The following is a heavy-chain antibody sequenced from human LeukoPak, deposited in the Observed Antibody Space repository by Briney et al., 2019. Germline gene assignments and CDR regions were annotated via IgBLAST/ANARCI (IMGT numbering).Heavy chain of an antibody. V-gene: IGHV4-30-4*01. J-gene: IGHJ4*02. CDR1: GGSISSGDYF. CDR3: ARLPHDSSSWSRPYYFDY. D-gene: IGHD6-13*01. CDR2: IYYSGST. Sequence: SQTLSLTCTVSGGSISSGDYFWSWIRQPPGKGLEWIGYIYYSGSTYYNPSLKSRVTISVDTSKNQFSLKLSSVTAADTAVYYCARLPHDSSSWSRPYYFDYWGQGTLVTVSS.